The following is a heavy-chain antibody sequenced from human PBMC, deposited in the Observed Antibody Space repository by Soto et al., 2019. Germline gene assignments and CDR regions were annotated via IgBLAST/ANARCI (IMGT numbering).Heavy chain of an antibody. CDR1: GGSISSYY. V-gene: IGHV4-59*08. Sequence: HSETLSLTCTVSGGSISSYYWSWIRQPPGKGLEWIGYIYNSGSTNYNPSLKSRVTISVDTSKNRFSLRLTSVTDADTAVYYCATFRGDGAGEYLDFWGRGALVTVSS. CDR2: IYNSGST. CDR3: ATFRGDGAGEYLDF. J-gene: IGHJ4*02. D-gene: IGHD2-21*01.